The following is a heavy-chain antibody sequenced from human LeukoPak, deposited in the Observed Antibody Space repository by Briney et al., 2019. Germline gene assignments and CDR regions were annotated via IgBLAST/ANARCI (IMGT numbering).Heavy chain of an antibody. J-gene: IGHJ6*03. V-gene: IGHV3-23*01. CDR1: GFTFNSYA. D-gene: IGHD1-26*01. CDR2: ISSSGNNT. CDR3: AKHPGDFTGIVDYYYMDV. Sequence: GGSLRLSCAASGFTFNSYAMNWVRQAPGKGLEWVSTISSSGNNTYYTDSVKGRFTISRDNSKNTLFLQMNSLRVDDTAVYYCAKHPGDFTGIVDYYYMDVWGKGTTVTVSS.